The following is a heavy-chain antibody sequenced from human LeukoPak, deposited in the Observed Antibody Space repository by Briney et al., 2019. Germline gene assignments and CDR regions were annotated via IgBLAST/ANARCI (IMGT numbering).Heavy chain of an antibody. D-gene: IGHD6-19*01. CDR3: ARASQWLVRGDWFDP. Sequence: GASVKVSCKASGYTFTSYYMHWVRQAPGQGLEWVGIINPSGGSTSYAQKFQGRVTMTRDTSTSTVYMELSSLRSEDTAVYYCARASQWLVRGDWFDPWGQGTLVTVSS. CDR2: INPSGGST. J-gene: IGHJ5*02. V-gene: IGHV1-46*01. CDR1: GYTFTSYY.